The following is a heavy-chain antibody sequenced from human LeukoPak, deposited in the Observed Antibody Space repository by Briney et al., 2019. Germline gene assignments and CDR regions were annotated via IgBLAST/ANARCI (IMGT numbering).Heavy chain of an antibody. V-gene: IGHV3-53*01. D-gene: IGHD6-6*01. J-gene: IGHJ4*02. CDR2: IYSGGST. CDR1: GFTVSSNY. CDR3: AKGGDYSTSSELDF. Sequence: GGSLRLSCAASGFTVSSNYMSWVRQAPGKGLEWVSVIYSGGSTYYADSVKGRFTISRDNSKNTLFLQMNSLRPDDTAVYYCAKGGDYSTSSELDFWGQGTLVTVSS.